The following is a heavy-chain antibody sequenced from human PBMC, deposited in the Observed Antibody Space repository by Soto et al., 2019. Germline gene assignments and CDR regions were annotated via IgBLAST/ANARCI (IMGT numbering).Heavy chain of an antibody. CDR3: AKVGNWCDP. Sequence: SQTLSLTCAVADGCISSGGSSQSWIRQPPGKGLEWIGYIYHSGSTYYNPSLKSRVTISVDTSKNQFSLKLSSVTAADTAVYYCAKVGNWCDPWGQGTLVTVSS. CDR1: DGCISSGGSS. V-gene: IGHV4-30-2*02. D-gene: IGHD3-16*01. CDR2: IYHSGST. J-gene: IGHJ5*02.